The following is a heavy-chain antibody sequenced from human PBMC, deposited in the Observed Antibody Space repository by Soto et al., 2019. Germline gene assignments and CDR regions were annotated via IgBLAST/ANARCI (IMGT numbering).Heavy chain of an antibody. CDR1: GGSISGYY. Sequence: SETLSLTCTVPGGSISGYYWIWMRQPPGKGLEWIGYIYNSGSTYYNPSLKSRVTISEDTSKNQFSLKLSSVTAADTAVYYCARAGYCSGGSCYRFPVDYWGQGTLVTVSS. CDR2: IYNSGST. J-gene: IGHJ4*02. V-gene: IGHV4-59*12. D-gene: IGHD2-15*01. CDR3: ARAGYCSGGSCYRFPVDY.